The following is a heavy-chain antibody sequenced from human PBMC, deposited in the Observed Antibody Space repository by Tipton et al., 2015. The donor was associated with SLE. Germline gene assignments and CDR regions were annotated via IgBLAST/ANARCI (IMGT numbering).Heavy chain of an antibody. CDR1: GGSFSGYY. D-gene: IGHD6-19*01. CDR2: INHSGST. J-gene: IGHJ3*02. Sequence: LSLTCAVYGGSFSGYYWSWIRQPPGKGLEWIGEINHSGSTNYNPSLKSRVTISVDTSKNQFSLKLSSVTAADTAVYYCARVPYNSGRPGDDAFDIWGQGTMVTVSS. V-gene: IGHV4-34*01. CDR3: ARVPYNSGRPGDDAFDI.